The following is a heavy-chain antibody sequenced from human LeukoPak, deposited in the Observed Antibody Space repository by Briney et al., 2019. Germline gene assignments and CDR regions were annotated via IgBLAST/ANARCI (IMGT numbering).Heavy chain of an antibody. D-gene: IGHD6-13*01. CDR3: AKDPYRGQLVNYFDY. V-gene: IGHV3-30*18. J-gene: IGHJ4*02. CDR1: GCIFSRYG. CDR2: ISYDGCKK. Sequence: GRAVRLSCAACGCIFSRYGMQWVRQAPGRGLDGVAVISYDGCKKYYADSVKGRFTISRDNSQNTLYLQMNRLDAEGRAVYYCAKDPYRGQLVNYFDYWGQGTLVTVSS.